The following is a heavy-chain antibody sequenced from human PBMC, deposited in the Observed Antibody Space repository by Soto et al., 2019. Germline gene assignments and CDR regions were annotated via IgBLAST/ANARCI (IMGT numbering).Heavy chain of an antibody. CDR1: GFTFSSYG. CDR2: IWYDGSNK. CDR3: ARDSETTSFDY. J-gene: IGHJ4*02. Sequence: PGGSLRLSCAASGFTFSSYGMHWVRQAPGKGLEWVAVIWYDGSNKYYADSVKGRFTISRDNSKNTLYLQMNSLRAEDTAVYYCARDSETTSFDYWGQGPLVTVSS. V-gene: IGHV3-33*01. D-gene: IGHD1-7*01.